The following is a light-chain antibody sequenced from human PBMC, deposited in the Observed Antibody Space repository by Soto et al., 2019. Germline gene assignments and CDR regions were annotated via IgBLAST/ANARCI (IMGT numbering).Light chain of an antibody. J-gene: IGKJ2*01. Sequence: DIVLTQSPGTLPLSPGERATLSCRASTSVSRSYLAWYQQKPGQAPRLLIYDASNRATGMSGRFSGSGSGTYFTLTISRLEAEDFAVYCCQQYGDLPYSFGQGTELEVK. CDR1: TSVSRSY. CDR3: QQYGDLPYS. CDR2: DAS. V-gene: IGKV3-20*01.